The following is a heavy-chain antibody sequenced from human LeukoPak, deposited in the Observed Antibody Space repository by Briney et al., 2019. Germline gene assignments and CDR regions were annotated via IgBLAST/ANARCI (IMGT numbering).Heavy chain of an antibody. J-gene: IGHJ4*02. CDR2: VRGSGSDT. Sequence: PGGSLRLSCAASGFTFSTYGMSWVRQAPGKGLEWVSAVRGSGSDTYYADSVKGRFTISRDNSKNTVYLQMNSLRAGDTAIYYCARGPNYGGKLDYWGQGTLVTVSS. CDR3: ARGPNYGGKLDY. V-gene: IGHV3-23*01. D-gene: IGHD4-23*01. CDR1: GFTFSTYG.